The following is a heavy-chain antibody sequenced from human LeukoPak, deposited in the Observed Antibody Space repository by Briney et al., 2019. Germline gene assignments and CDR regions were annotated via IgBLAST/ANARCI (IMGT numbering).Heavy chain of an antibody. V-gene: IGHV3-30*01. J-gene: IGHJ4*02. CDR3: ARAGTLFWRGYLYYFDY. D-gene: IGHD3-3*01. CDR1: GFTFRSYS. CDR2: ISYDGSNK. Sequence: GPSLRLSCAVSGFTFRSYSMHWVRHAPGKGREWVAVISYDGSNKYYAHSAKGRFPISRDNSKNTLYLQMTRLRTGDRAVFHCARAGTLFWRGYLYYFDYWGQGTLVTVSS.